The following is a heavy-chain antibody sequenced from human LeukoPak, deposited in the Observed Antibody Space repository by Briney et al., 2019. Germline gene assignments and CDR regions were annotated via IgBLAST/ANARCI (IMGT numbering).Heavy chain of an antibody. V-gene: IGHV3-30-3*01. CDR2: ISYDGSNK. J-gene: IGHJ4*02. CDR1: GFTFSSYT. CDR3: ARDPFDY. Sequence: GGSLRLSCAASGFTFSSYTMHWVRQAPGKGLEWVAVISYDGSNKYYADSVKGRFTISRDNTKNTLYLQMNSLRAEDTAVYYCARDPFDYWGQGTLVTVSS.